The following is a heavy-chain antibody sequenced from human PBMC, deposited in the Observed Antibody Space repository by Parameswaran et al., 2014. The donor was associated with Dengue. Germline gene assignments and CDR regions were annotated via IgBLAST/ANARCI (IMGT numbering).Heavy chain of an antibody. CDR2: ISGSGGST. Sequence: VRQAPGKGLEWVSAISGSGGSTYYADSVKGRFTISRDNSKNTLYLQMNSLRAEDTAVYYCAKVGGNYGDYLHWGQGTLVTVSS. D-gene: IGHD4-17*01. CDR3: AKVGGNYGDYLH. J-gene: IGHJ4*02. V-gene: IGHV3-23*01.